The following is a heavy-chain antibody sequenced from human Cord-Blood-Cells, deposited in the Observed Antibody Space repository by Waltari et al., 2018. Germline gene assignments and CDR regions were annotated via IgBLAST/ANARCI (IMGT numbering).Heavy chain of an antibody. D-gene: IGHD2-15*01. CDR3: ARHSSNAFDI. CDR1: GFTFSSYG. Sequence: QVQLVESGGAVVQPGRSLRLSCAASGFTFSSYGMPGVRQAPGKGLEWVAVIWYDGSNKYYADSVKGRFTIARDNSKNTLYLQMNSLRAEDTAVYYCARHSSNAFDIWGQGTMVTVSS. V-gene: IGHV3-33*01. CDR2: IWYDGSNK. J-gene: IGHJ3*02.